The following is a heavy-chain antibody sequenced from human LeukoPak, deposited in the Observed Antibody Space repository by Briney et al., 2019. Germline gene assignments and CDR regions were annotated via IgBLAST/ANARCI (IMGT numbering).Heavy chain of an antibody. CDR1: GGSISSSSYY. Sequence: SETLSLTCTVSGGSISSSSYYWGWIRQPPGKGLEWIGSIYHSGTTNYKPSLKRRVTISVDTSKNQFSLKLSSVTAADTAVYYCARRGDDGAFDIWGQGTMVTVSS. D-gene: IGHD3-10*01. J-gene: IGHJ3*02. CDR3: ARRGDDGAFDI. V-gene: IGHV4-39*07. CDR2: IYHSGTT.